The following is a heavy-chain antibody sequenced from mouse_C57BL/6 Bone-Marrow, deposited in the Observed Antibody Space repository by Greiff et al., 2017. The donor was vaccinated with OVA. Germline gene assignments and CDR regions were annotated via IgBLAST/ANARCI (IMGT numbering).Heavy chain of an antibody. CDR3: ARYGAPYYFDY. V-gene: IGHV7-3*01. CDR2: IRNKANGYKT. CDR1: GFTFTDYY. J-gene: IGHJ2*01. Sequence: EVKLVESGGGLVQPGGSLSLSCAASGFTFTDYYMSWVRQPPGKALEWLGFIRNKANGYKTEYSASVKGRFTISRDNSKSILYLQMSALRAEDSAAYYCARYGAPYYFDYWGQGTTLTVSS.